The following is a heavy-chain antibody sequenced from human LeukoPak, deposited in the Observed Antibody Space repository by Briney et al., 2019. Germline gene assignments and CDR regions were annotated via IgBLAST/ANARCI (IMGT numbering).Heavy chain of an antibody. CDR2: INPNSGGT. CDR3: ASTLYRPTGFDY. D-gene: IGHD2-2*02. J-gene: IGHJ4*02. Sequence: GASVKVSCKASGYTFTGYYMHWVRQAPGQGLEWMGWINPNSGGTSYAQKFQGRVTMTRDTSISTAYMELSRLRSDDTAVYFCASTLYRPTGFDYWGQGTLVTVSS. V-gene: IGHV1-2*02. CDR1: GYTFTGYY.